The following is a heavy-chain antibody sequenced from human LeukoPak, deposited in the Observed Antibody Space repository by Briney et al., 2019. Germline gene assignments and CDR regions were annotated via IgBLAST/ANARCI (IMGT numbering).Heavy chain of an antibody. Sequence: GASVKVSCKASGGTFSSYAISWVRQAPGQGLEWMGRIIPILGIANYAQKFQGRVTITADKSTSTAYMELSSLRSEDTAVYYCAREGSSDLIDYYYYGMDVWGQGTTVTVSS. CDR1: GGTFSSYA. V-gene: IGHV1-69*04. J-gene: IGHJ6*02. D-gene: IGHD6-19*01. CDR3: AREGSSDLIDYYYYGMDV. CDR2: IIPILGIA.